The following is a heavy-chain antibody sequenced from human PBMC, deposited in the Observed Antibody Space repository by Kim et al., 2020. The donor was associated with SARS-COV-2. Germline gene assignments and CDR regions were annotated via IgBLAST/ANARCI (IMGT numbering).Heavy chain of an antibody. V-gene: IGHV3-74*01. CDR2: T. Sequence: TGHADSVKGRFTISRDNAKTTLYLQMDSLRAEDTAVYYCARGGFPGALDYWGQGTLVTVSS. CDR3: ARGGFPGALDY. D-gene: IGHD3-10*01. J-gene: IGHJ4*02.